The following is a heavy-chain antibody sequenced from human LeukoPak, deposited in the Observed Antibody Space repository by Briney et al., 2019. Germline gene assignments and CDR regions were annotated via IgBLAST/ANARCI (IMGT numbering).Heavy chain of an antibody. CDR3: ARDHPSGGSCFDY. V-gene: IGHV4-31*03. D-gene: IGHD2-15*01. Sequence: SGTLSLTCTVSGGSISSGGYYWSWIRQHPGKGLEWIGYIYYSGSTYYNPSLKSRVTISVDTSKNQFPLKLSSVTAADTAVYYCARDHPSGGSCFDYWGQGTLVTVSS. CDR2: IYYSGST. J-gene: IGHJ4*02. CDR1: GGSISSGGYY.